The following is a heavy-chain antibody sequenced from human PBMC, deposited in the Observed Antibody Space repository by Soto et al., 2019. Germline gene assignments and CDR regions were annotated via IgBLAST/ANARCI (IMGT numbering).Heavy chain of an antibody. CDR1: GFTFSSYA. CDR2: ISGSGGST. D-gene: IGHD4-4*01. J-gene: IGHJ6*02. CDR3: AKSLYSNYAEGLVDV. V-gene: IGHV3-23*01. Sequence: PGWSLRLSCAASGFTFSSYAMSWVRQAPGKGLEWVSAISGSGGSTYYADSVKVRFTISRDNSKNTLYLQMNSLRAEDTAVYYCAKSLYSNYAEGLVDVWGQGTTVTVSS.